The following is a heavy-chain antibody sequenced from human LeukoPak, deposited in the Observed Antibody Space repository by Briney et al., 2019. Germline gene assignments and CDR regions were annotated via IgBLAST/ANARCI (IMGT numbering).Heavy chain of an antibody. CDR3: ARVGTAQSSSFDY. J-gene: IGHJ4*02. Sequence: GASEKVSCKVSGYTLTELSMHWVRQAPGKGLEWMGGFYPEDDETIYEQKLQGRVTMTTDTSTSTAYMELRRLRSDDTAVYYCARVGTAQSSSFDYWGQGTLVTVSS. CDR2: FYPEDDET. D-gene: IGHD6-13*01. CDR1: GYTLTELS. V-gene: IGHV1-24*01.